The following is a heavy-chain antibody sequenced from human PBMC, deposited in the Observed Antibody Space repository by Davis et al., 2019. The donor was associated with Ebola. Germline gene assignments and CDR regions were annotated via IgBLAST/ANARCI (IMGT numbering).Heavy chain of an antibody. V-gene: IGHV4-59*12. D-gene: IGHD1-1*01. CDR1: GGSIGSYF. CDR3: ARGLYPWELDY. Sequence: SETLSLTCTVSGGSIGSYFWSWVRQPPGKGLEWIGYVYYSGTTNYNPSLKNRVTMSVDTSKSQFSLKLSSVTAADTAVYYCARGLYPWELDYWGQGTLVTVSS. J-gene: IGHJ4*02. CDR2: VYYSGTT.